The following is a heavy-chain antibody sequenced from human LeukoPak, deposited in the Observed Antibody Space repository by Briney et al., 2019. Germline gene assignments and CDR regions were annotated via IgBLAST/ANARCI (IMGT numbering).Heavy chain of an antibody. CDR2: IWYDGSQR. CDR1: GFTMKNFG. D-gene: IGHD3-22*01. CDR3: ARDKNYYESWFDP. Sequence: PGTSLRLSCAVSGFTMKNFGMHWVRQAPGKGLEWVAVIWYDGSQRHYMDSVKGRFAISRDNAKNTLYLQMNSLRAEDTAVYYCARDKNYYESWFDPWGQGTLVTVSS. V-gene: IGHV3-33*01. J-gene: IGHJ5*02.